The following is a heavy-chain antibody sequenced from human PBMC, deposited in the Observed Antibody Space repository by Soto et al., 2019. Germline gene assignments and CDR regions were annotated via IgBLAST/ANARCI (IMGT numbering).Heavy chain of an antibody. Sequence: EVQLLESGGGLVQPGRSLRLSCAASGFTFSNYAMSWVRQAPGQGLDWVSAISGSGGTTYYADSVKGRFTISRDNSKNTLFLQMNSLRAEDAAMYFCVRGTDHNTHFYMDVWGNGIMVTVSS. J-gene: IGHJ6*03. D-gene: IGHD1-1*01. CDR3: VRGTDHNTHFYMDV. CDR1: GFTFSNYA. V-gene: IGHV3-23*01. CDR2: ISGSGGTT.